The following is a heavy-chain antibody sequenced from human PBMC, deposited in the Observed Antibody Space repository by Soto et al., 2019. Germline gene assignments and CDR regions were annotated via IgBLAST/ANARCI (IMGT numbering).Heavy chain of an antibody. CDR2: IIPIFGTA. D-gene: IGHD2-8*01. J-gene: IGHJ6*02. Sequence: QVQLVQSGAEVKKPGSSVKVSCKASGGTFSSYAISWVRQAPGQGLEWMGGIIPIFGTANYAQKFQGRVTITADESTSTAYMELSSLRSEDTAVYYCARDPHCTNGVCYSYYYGMDVWGQGTTVTVSS. CDR3: ARDPHCTNGVCYSYYYGMDV. V-gene: IGHV1-69*12. CDR1: GGTFSSYA.